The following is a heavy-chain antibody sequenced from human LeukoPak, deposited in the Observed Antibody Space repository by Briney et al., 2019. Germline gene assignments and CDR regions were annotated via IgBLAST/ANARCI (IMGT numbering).Heavy chain of an antibody. CDR3: ARARDLERVWDY. CDR1: GYTFTGYY. Sequence: ASVKVSCKASGYTFTGYYMHWVRQAPGQGLEWMGWINPNSGGTNYAQKFQGRVTMTRDTSISTAYMELSRLRSDDTAVYYCARARDLERVWDYWGQETLVTVSS. CDR2: INPNSGGT. J-gene: IGHJ4*02. D-gene: IGHD1-1*01. V-gene: IGHV1-2*02.